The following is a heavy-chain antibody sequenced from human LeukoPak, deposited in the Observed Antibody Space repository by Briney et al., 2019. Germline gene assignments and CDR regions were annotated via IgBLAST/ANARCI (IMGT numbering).Heavy chain of an antibody. J-gene: IGHJ4*02. D-gene: IGHD5-24*01. CDR3: ARSRDGYILRDY. CDR1: GGSIITGGYY. Sequence: SETLSLTCTVSGGSIITGGYYRSWIRQPPGKRLEWIGYIYSSGSTNYNPSLKSRVSISLDTSKNQFSLKLSSVTAADTAVYFCARSRDGYILRDYWGQGTLVTVSS. V-gene: IGHV4-61*08. CDR2: IYSSGST.